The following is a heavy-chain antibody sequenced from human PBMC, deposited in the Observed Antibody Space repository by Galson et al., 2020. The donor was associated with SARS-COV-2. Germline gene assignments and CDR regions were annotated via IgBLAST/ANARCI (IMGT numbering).Heavy chain of an antibody. CDR2: IRHDGTKK. V-gene: IGHV3-30*02. J-gene: IGHJ4*02. D-gene: IGHD3-22*01. CDR3: ARDYYYDSSGYGFYFDY. CDR1: GFTFSSYG. Sequence: GESLKISCVAPGFTFSSYGMHWVRQAPGKGLEWVAIIRHDGTKKFYADSLKGRFTVSRDNSKNTVYLQMNSLRAEDTAVYYCARDYYYDSSGYGFYFDYWGQGTLVTVSS.